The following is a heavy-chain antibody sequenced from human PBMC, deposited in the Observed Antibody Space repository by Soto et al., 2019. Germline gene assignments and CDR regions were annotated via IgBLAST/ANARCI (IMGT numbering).Heavy chain of an antibody. CDR2: IYSGGST. J-gene: IGHJ3*02. CDR3: ARDWWYSSSSDAFDI. V-gene: IGHV3-66*01. Sequence: GGSLRLSCAASGFTVSSNYMSWVRQAPGKGLEWVSVIYSGGSTYYADSVKGRFTISRDNSKKTLYLQMNSLRAEDTAVYYCARDWWYSSSSDAFDIWGQGTMVTVSS. CDR1: GFTVSSNY. D-gene: IGHD6-6*01.